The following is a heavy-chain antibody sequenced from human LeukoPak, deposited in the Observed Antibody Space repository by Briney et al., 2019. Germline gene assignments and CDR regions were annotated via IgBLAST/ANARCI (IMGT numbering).Heavy chain of an antibody. CDR3: ARLGYCSGGSCYSYYYYYGMDV. V-gene: IGHV4-31*03. D-gene: IGHD2-15*01. CDR2: IYYSGST. Sequence: PSETLSLTCTVSGGSVSSGSYYWSWIRQPPGKGLEWIGYIYYSGSTYYNPSLKSRVTISVDTSKNQFSLKLSSVTAADTAVYYCARLGYCSGGSCYSYYYYYGMDVWGQGTTVTVSS. CDR1: GGSVSSGSYY. J-gene: IGHJ6*02.